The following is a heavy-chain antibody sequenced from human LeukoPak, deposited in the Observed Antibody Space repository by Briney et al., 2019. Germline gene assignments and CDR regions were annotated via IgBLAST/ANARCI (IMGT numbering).Heavy chain of an antibody. CDR1: GFTFSSYW. D-gene: IGHD3-16*02. CDR3: ARVRGGVWGSYRYDY. Sequence: GGSLRLSCGASGFTFSSYWMSWVRQAPGKGLEWVANIKQDGSEKYYVDSVKGRFTISRDNAKNSLYLQMNSLRAEDTAVYYCARVRGGVWGSYRYDYWGQGTLVTVSS. J-gene: IGHJ4*02. V-gene: IGHV3-7*01. CDR2: IKQDGSEK.